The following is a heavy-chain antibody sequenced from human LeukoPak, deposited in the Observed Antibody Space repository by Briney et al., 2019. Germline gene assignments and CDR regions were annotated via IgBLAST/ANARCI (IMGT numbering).Heavy chain of an antibody. V-gene: IGHV3-23*01. CDR1: GFTFSSYA. J-gene: IGHJ4*02. Sequence: PGGSLRLSCAASGFTFSSYAMSWVRQAPGKGLEWFSAISGSGGSTYYADSVKGRFTISRDNSKNTLYLQMNSLRAEDTAVYYCAKDKYSGYDEAFDYWGQGTLVTVSS. CDR3: AKDKYSGYDEAFDY. D-gene: IGHD5-12*01. CDR2: ISGSGGST.